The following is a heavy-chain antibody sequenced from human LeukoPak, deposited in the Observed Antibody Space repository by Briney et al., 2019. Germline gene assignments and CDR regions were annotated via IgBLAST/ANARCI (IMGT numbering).Heavy chain of an antibody. D-gene: IGHD2-2*01. CDR2: TYSGGST. Sequence: GGTLRLSCAASGFTVSSNYMRWVRQAPGKGLEWASVTYSGGSTYYADSVKGRFTISRDNSKNTLYLQMNSLRAEDTAVYYCAREVLGKYCSSTSCSSYYCYYYMDVWGKGTTVTVSS. J-gene: IGHJ6*03. V-gene: IGHV3-66*02. CDR1: GFTVSSNY. CDR3: AREVLGKYCSSTSCSSYYCYYYMDV.